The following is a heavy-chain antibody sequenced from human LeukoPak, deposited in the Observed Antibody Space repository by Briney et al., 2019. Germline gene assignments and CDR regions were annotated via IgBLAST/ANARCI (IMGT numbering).Heavy chain of an antibody. J-gene: IGHJ6*04. V-gene: IGHV3-7*01. CDR2: IKQDGNEK. D-gene: IGHD3-10*02. Sequence: GGSLRLSCGASGFTFTSHWMSWVRQAPGKGLEWVANIKQDGNEKYYVESVKGRFIISRGNAKNSLYLQMNSLRAEDTAVYYCAELGITMIGGVWGKGTTVTISS. CDR1: GFTFTSHW. CDR3: AELGITMIGGV.